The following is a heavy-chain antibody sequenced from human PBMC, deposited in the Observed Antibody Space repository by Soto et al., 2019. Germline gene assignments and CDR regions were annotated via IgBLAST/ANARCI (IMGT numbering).Heavy chain of an antibody. CDR2: IWYDGSNK. D-gene: IGHD3-22*01. Sequence: GGSLRLSXAASGFTFSSYGMHWVRQAPGKGLEWVAVIWYDGSNKYYADSVKGRFTISRDNSKNTLYLQMNSLRAEDTAVYYCARDREDYYDSSGYYYAGPYYGMDVWGQGTTVTVSS. V-gene: IGHV3-33*01. J-gene: IGHJ6*02. CDR3: ARDREDYYDSSGYYYAGPYYGMDV. CDR1: GFTFSSYG.